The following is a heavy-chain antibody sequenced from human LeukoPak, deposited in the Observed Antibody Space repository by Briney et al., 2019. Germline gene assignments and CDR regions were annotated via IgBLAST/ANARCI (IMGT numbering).Heavy chain of an antibody. D-gene: IGHD6-13*01. V-gene: IGHV3-23*01. Sequence: PGGSLRLSCAASGFTFISYAMSWVRQAPGKGLEWVSAISGTGDSTYYADSVKGRFTISRDSSKNTVYLHMSNLRAEDTAVYYCAKKQGSSWFLYWFDPWGQGTLVTVSS. CDR2: ISGTGDST. CDR1: GFTFISYA. J-gene: IGHJ5*02. CDR3: AKKQGSSWFLYWFDP.